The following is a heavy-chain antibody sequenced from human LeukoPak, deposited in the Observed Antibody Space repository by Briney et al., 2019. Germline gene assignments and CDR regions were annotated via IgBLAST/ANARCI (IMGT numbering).Heavy chain of an antibody. Sequence: SVKVFCKASGGTFSSHAISWVRQAPGQGLEWMGGIIPIFGTANYAQKFQGRVTITADKSTSTAYMELSSLRSEDTAVYYCARATRLRPDCSSTSCYLLGPNYWGQGTLVTVSS. CDR2: IIPIFGTA. CDR3: ARATRLRPDCSSTSCYLLGPNY. D-gene: IGHD2-2*01. V-gene: IGHV1-69*06. J-gene: IGHJ4*02. CDR1: GGTFSSHA.